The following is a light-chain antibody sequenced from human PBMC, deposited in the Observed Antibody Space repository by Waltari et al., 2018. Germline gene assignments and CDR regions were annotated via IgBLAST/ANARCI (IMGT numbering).Light chain of an antibody. Sequence: DIQMTQSPSSVSASGGEGVTTTCRASQGIGSWLAWYQQKPGKAHKLLIYAASSLQTGVPSRFSGSGSGTDFTLTISSLQPDDFATYFCQQANTFPRTFGQGTKVEIK. V-gene: IGKV1-12*01. CDR1: QGIGSW. CDR2: AAS. CDR3: QQANTFPRT. J-gene: IGKJ1*01.